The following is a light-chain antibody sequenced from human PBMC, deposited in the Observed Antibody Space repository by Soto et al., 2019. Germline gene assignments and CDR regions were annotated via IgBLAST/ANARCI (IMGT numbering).Light chain of an antibody. V-gene: IGLV2-14*03. CDR2: AVT. Sequence: QSVLTQPASVSGSPGQSITISCTGTSSDVGGYNYVSWYQRHPDKAPKLMIYAVTNRPSGVSDRFSGSKSGNTASLTISGLQTEDEADYYCSSYSTSGTLWVFGGGTKLTVL. CDR1: SSDVGGYNY. J-gene: IGLJ3*02. CDR3: SSYSTSGTLWV.